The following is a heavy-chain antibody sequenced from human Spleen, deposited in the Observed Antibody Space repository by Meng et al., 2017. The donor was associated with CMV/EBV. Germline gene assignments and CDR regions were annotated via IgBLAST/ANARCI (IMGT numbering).Heavy chain of an antibody. Sequence: GGSLRLSCAASGFTFSSYGMHWVRQAPGKGLEWVAFIRYDGSNKYYADSVKGRFTISRDNSKNTLYLQMNSLRAEDTAVYYCARDDYSLNYYYYGMDVWGQGTTVTVSS. D-gene: IGHD4-11*01. CDR2: IRYDGSNK. CDR1: GFTFSSYG. J-gene: IGHJ6*02. CDR3: ARDDYSLNYYYYGMDV. V-gene: IGHV3-30*02.